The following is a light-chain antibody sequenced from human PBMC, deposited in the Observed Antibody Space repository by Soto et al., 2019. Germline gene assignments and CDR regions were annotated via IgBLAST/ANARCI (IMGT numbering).Light chain of an antibody. CDR3: LQHNSYPRT. J-gene: IGKJ1*01. V-gene: IGKV1-17*01. CDR1: QGIGND. Sequence: DIQMTQSPSSMSASVGDRVTITCRASQGIGNDLAWYQQKPGKAPKRLMYATSTLQSGVPSRFSGSGSGTEFTLTISSLQPEDFATYYCLQHNSYPRTFGQGTKVEIK. CDR2: ATS.